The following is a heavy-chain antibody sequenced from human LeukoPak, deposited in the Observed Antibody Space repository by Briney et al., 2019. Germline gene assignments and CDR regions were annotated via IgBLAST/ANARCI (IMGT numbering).Heavy chain of an antibody. J-gene: IGHJ4*02. CDR1: GYTFTSYG. D-gene: IGHD5-12*01. V-gene: IGHV1-18*01. CDR2: ISAYNGNT. Sequence: ASVKVSCKASGYTFTSYGISWVRQAPGQGLEWMGWISAYNGNTNYAQKLQGRVTMTTDTPTSTAYMELRSLRSDDTAVYYCARDDSVATVSCFDYWGQGTLVTVSS. CDR3: ARDDSVATVSCFDY.